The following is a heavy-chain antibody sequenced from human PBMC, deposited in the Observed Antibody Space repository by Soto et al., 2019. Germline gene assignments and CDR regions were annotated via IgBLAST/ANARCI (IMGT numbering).Heavy chain of an antibody. J-gene: IGHJ5*02. CDR2: ITPSGGST. V-gene: IGHV1-46*01. CDR3: ARFYERIAVAGTGLEDWFDP. CDR1: RDSFTRGY. D-gene: IGHD6-19*01. Sequence: SPQSCWKAPRDSFTRGYMHWVREASGQRLERMGIITPSGGSTSYAQKFQGRVTMTRDTSTSTVYMELSSLRSEDTAVYYCARFYERIAVAGTGLEDWFDPWGQGTLVTVSS.